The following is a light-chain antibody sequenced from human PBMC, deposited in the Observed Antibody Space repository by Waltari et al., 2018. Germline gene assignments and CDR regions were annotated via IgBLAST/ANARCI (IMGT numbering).Light chain of an antibody. CDR2: KSS. Sequence: DIQMTQSPSTLSASVGDRVTITCRASQVIYNWLAWYQQRPGKAPTLLIYKSSDLESGVPSRFSGSGTGTEFTLPISSLQPDDFATYYCQPYNAYPWTFGQGTNVEIK. CDR3: QPYNAYPWT. CDR1: QVIYNW. V-gene: IGKV1-5*03. J-gene: IGKJ1*01.